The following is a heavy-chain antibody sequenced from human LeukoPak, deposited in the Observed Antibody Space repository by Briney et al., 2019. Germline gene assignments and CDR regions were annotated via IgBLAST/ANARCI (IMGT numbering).Heavy chain of an antibody. CDR3: ARDLWADY. Sequence: PGGSLRLSCAASGFTFSDYYMSWIRQAPGKGLEWVAVISYDGSNKYYADSVKGRFTISRDNSKNTLYLQMNSLRAEDTAVYYCARDLWADYWGQGTLVTVSS. CDR1: GFTFSDYY. J-gene: IGHJ4*02. V-gene: IGHV3-30-3*01. CDR2: ISYDGSNK. D-gene: IGHD3-16*01.